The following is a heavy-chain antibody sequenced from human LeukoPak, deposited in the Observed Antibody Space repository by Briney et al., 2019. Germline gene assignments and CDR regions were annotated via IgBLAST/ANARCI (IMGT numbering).Heavy chain of an antibody. CDR1: GFTFNSYA. Sequence: PGGSLRLSCAASGFTFNSYAMPWVRRPPEKGLEGVTSNTDNGINTYYADSVKGRFTISRDNSKHTLYLQMNSLRAEDTAVYYCAKGLRGNYDYWGQGTLVTVSS. CDR2: NTDNGINT. D-gene: IGHD1-26*01. V-gene: IGHV3-23*01. J-gene: IGHJ4*02. CDR3: AKGLRGNYDY.